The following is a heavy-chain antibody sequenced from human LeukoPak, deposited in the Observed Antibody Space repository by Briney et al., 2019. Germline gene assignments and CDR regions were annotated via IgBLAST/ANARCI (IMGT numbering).Heavy chain of an antibody. J-gene: IGHJ4*02. CDR1: GFTFTTYS. Sequence: GGSLRLSCAASGFTFTTYSMNWVRQAPGKGLEWVSSISSSTNYIYYADSVKGRFTISRDNAKNSLYLQMKSLRAGDTAVYYCARDRGSYYHAYYFGYWGQGTLVTVSS. V-gene: IGHV3-21*01. CDR2: ISSSTNYI. CDR3: ARDRGSYYHAYYFGY. D-gene: IGHD1-26*01.